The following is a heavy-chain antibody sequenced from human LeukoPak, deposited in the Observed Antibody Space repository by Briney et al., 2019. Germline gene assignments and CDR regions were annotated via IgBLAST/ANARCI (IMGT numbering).Heavy chain of an antibody. CDR1: GFTFSSYA. D-gene: IGHD3-22*01. V-gene: IGHV3-23*01. J-gene: IGHJ4*02. CDR2: ISGSGGST. CDR3: AKSRRTYYYDSSGYYPFDY. Sequence: GGSLRLSCAASGFTFSSYAVSWVRQAPGKGLEWVSAISGSGGSTYYADSVKGRFTISRDNSKNTLYLQMNSLRAEDTAVYYCAKSRRTYYYDSSGYYPFDYWGQGTLVTVSS.